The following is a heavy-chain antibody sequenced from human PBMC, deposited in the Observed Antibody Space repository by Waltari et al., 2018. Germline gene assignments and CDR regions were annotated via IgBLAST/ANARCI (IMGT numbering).Heavy chain of an antibody. Sequence: QVQLQESGPGLVKPSETLSLTCAVSGYSISSGYSWGWIRQPPGKGLECIGNLYNTGSTYYNPSLKSRVTISVDTSKNQFSLKLGSVTAADTAVYYCARDRSGYFMDWGQGSLVTVSS. J-gene: IGHJ4*02. CDR2: LYNTGST. D-gene: IGHD3-3*01. CDR1: GYSISSGYS. CDR3: ARDRSGYFMD. V-gene: IGHV4-38-2*01.